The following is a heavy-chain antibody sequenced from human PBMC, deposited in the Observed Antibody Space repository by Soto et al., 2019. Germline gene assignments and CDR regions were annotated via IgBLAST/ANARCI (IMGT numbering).Heavy chain of an antibody. J-gene: IGHJ2*01. V-gene: IGHV4-30-4*01. D-gene: IGHD3-22*01. CDR3: ARMSYFYDKWYFDL. CDR2: VYYSGTT. Sequence: SETLSLTCTVSGASINNNDYYWSWIRQTPGKGLDWIGYVYYSGTTDYIPSLKSRLSMSIDKSQNQSTLKLNSVTAADTATYYCARMSYFYDKWYFDLWGRGTLVTVSS. CDR1: GASINNNDYY.